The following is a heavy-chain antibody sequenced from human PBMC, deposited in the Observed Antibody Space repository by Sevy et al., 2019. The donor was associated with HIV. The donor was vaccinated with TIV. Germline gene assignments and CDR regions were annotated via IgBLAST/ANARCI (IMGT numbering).Heavy chain of an antibody. CDR3: ARDLVGYDYIWGSYRSQFDY. V-gene: IGHV3-21*01. CDR2: ISSSSSYI. D-gene: IGHD3-16*02. Sequence: GGSLRLSCAASGFTFSSYSMNWVRQAPGKGLEWVSSISSSSSYIYYADSVKGRFTISRDNAKNSLYLQMNSLGAEDTAVYYCARDLVGYDYIWGSYRSQFDYWGQGTLVTVSS. J-gene: IGHJ4*02. CDR1: GFTFSSYS.